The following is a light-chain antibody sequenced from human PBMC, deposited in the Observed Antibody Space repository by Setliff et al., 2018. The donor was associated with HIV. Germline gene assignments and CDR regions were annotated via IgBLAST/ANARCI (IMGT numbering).Light chain of an antibody. Sequence: QSALTQPASVSGSPGQSITISCTGTSSDVGGYNYVSWYQQHPGKAPKVMIYEVSNRPSGVSNRFSGSKSGNTASLTISGLQAEDEADYHCTSYTSSYTLVFGTGTKV. J-gene: IGLJ1*01. CDR2: EVS. CDR1: SSDVGGYNY. CDR3: TSYTSSYTLV. V-gene: IGLV2-14*01.